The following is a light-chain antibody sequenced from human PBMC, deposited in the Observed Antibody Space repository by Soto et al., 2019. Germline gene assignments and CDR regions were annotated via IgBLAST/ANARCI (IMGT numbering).Light chain of an antibody. CDR3: SSYAGSNNWV. CDR1: SSDVGGYNY. CDR2: EVS. J-gene: IGLJ2*01. V-gene: IGLV2-8*01. Sequence: QSVLTQPPSASGSPGQSVTISCTGTSSDVGGYNYVSWYQQYPGKAPKLMIYEVSKRPSGVPDRFSGSKSGNTASLTVSGVQAEDEADYYCSSYAGSNNWVFGGGTKLTVL.